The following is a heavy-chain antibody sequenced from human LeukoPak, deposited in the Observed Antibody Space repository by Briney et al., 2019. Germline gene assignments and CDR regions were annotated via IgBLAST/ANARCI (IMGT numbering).Heavy chain of an antibody. CDR3: ARTSGSYGPYFDY. D-gene: IGHD1-26*01. CDR2: VSAYNGNT. V-gene: IGHV1-18*01. Sequence: ASVKVSCKASGFTFSNYGISWVRQAPGQGLEWMGWVSAYNGNTNYAQKVQDRVTMTTDTSTSTAYMELRSLRSDDTAVYYCARTSGSYGPYFDYWGQGTLVTVSS. CDR1: GFTFSNYG. J-gene: IGHJ4*02.